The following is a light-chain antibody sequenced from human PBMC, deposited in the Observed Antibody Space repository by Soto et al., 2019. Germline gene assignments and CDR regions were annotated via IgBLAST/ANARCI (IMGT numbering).Light chain of an antibody. V-gene: IGKV3-11*01. Sequence: EIVLTQSPATLSLSPGERATLSCRASQSVGTSLAWYQQKPGQPPRLLIYGASNGATGIPARFSGTGSGTDFTLTISSLEPEDFAIYYCQQRYNWPLTFGGGTKVDIK. CDR2: GAS. CDR1: QSVGTS. CDR3: QQRYNWPLT. J-gene: IGKJ4*01.